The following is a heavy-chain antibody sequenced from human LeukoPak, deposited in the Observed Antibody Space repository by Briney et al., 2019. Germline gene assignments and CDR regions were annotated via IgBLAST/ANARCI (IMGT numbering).Heavy chain of an antibody. CDR1: GGSVSSSGYY. J-gene: IGHJ4*02. Sequence: PSETLSLTCTVSGGSVSSSGYYWGWIRQPPGKGLEWIGSIYYSGSTYYNPSLKSRVSISVDTSKNQFSLNLTSVTAADTAVYFCARPGIAATGAFHCWGQGTLVTVSS. CDR2: IYYSGST. CDR3: ARPGIAATGAFHC. D-gene: IGHD6-13*01. V-gene: IGHV4-39*01.